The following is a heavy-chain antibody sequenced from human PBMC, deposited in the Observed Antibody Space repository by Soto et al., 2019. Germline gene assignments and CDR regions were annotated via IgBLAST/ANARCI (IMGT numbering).Heavy chain of an antibody. CDR1: GVSLTTSGVG. Sequence: QITLRESGPTLVQPTQTLTLTCTLSGVSLTTSGVGVGWLRQPPGKALEWLALIYWDDDKRFSPSLKSRLAITRDTSKNQVVMKMTAMAPVDTAIYYCAHRQRTVVVGAPFDLWGQGSQVTVSS. V-gene: IGHV2-5*02. CDR3: AHRQRTVVVGAPFDL. D-gene: IGHD2-15*01. CDR2: IYWDDDK. J-gene: IGHJ4*02.